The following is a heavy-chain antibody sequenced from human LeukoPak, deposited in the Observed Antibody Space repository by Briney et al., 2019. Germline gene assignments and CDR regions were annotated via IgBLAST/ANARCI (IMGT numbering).Heavy chain of an antibody. V-gene: IGHV4-61*02. CDR1: GDSISSGDYY. Sequence: SQTLSLTCTVSGDSISSGDYYWSWIRQPAGKGLEWIGRISSSGSTNYNPSLKSRVTISVDTSKNQFSLKLSSVTAADTAVYFCARDRGWFSFDYWGQGTLVTVSS. J-gene: IGHJ4*02. CDR2: ISSSGST. CDR3: ARDRGWFSFDY. D-gene: IGHD6-19*01.